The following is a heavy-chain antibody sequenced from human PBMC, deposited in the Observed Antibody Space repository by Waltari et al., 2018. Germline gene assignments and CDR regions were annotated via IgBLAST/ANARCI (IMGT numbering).Heavy chain of an antibody. D-gene: IGHD6-19*01. V-gene: IGHV1-8*01. Sequence: QVQLVQSGAEVKKPGASVKVSCKASGYTFTSYDINWVRQASGQGLEWLGWMNPNSGNTGYAQKFQGRVTMTRNTSISTAYMELSSLRSEDTAVYYCARGREQQWLVHYYYYGMDVWGQGTTVTVSS. CDR3: ARGREQQWLVHYYYYGMDV. CDR2: MNPNSGNT. J-gene: IGHJ6*02. CDR1: GYTFTSYD.